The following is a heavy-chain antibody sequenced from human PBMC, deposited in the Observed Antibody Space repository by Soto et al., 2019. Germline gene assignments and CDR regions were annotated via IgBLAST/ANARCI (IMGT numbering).Heavy chain of an antibody. CDR1: GYTFTGYY. D-gene: IGHD3-3*01. J-gene: IGHJ5*02. V-gene: IGHV1-2*02. CDR2: INPNSGGT. Sequence: GASVKVSCKASGYTFTGYYMHWVRQAPGQGLEWMGWINPNSGGTNYAQKFQGRVTMTRDTSISTAYMELSRLRSDDTAVYYCARGRSVDFWSGYYPRGRDNWFDPWGQGTLVTVSS. CDR3: ARGRSVDFWSGYYPRGRDNWFDP.